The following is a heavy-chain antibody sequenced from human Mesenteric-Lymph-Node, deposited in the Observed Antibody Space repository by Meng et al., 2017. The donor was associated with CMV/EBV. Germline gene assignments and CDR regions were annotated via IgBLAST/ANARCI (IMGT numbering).Heavy chain of an antibody. V-gene: IGHV1-18*01. Sequence: ASVKVSCKASGYTFIKYGINWVRQAPGQGLEWMGWSSAYNGNTNYAQKLQGRVTMTTDTSTSTAYMELRSLRSDDTAVYYCARDRSQWELLELFGYWGQGTLVTVSS. CDR2: SSAYNGNT. J-gene: IGHJ4*02. CDR3: ARDRSQWELLELFGY. D-gene: IGHD1-26*01. CDR1: GYTFIKYG.